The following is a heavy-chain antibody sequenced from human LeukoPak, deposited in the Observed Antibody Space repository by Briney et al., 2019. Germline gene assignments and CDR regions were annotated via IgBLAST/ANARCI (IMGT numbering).Heavy chain of an antibody. Sequence: GGSLRLSCAASGFTFSNYGMNWVRQAPGKGLEWVSIITSGVGITYYADSVKGRFTISRDNSKNTLYLQMNSLRAEDTAVYYCAKVDYYDFDYWGQGTLVTVSS. J-gene: IGHJ4*02. CDR2: ITSGVGIT. CDR3: AKVDYYDFDY. CDR1: GFTFSNYG. D-gene: IGHD3-10*01. V-gene: IGHV3-23*01.